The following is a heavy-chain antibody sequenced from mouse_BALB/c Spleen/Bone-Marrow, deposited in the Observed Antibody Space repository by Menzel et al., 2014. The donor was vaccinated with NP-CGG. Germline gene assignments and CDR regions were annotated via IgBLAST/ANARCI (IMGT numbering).Heavy chain of an antibody. J-gene: IGHJ4*01. V-gene: IGHV1S135*01. CDR3: ARSIXGVMDY. CDR2: IDPYNGGT. Sequence: EVQLQQSGPELVTPGASVRVSCKASGYAFTSYNMYWVKQSHGKSLEWIGYIDPYNGGTSYNQKFKGKATLTVDKSSSTXXXHLNSLTSEDSAVYYCARSIXGVMDYWXXGXSVTVPS. CDR1: GYAFTSYN.